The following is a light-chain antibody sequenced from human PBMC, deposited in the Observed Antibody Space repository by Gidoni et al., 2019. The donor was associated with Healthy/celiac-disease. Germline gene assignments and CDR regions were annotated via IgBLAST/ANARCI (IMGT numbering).Light chain of an antibody. CDR3: QQYNSYSRT. CDR1: QSISSW. J-gene: IGKJ2*01. Sequence: DIQRTQSPSTLSASVGDRVTITCRASQSISSWLAWYQQKPGKATKLLIYKASSLESGVPSRFRGSGSGTEFTLTISSLQPDDFATYYCQQYNSYSRTFGQGTKLEIK. CDR2: KAS. V-gene: IGKV1-5*03.